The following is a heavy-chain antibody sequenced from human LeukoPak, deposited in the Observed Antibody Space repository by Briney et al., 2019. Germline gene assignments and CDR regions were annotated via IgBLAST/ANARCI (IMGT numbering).Heavy chain of an antibody. J-gene: IGHJ4*02. CDR1: GGTFSSYA. CDR3: ARRAGGYSHPYDY. D-gene: IGHD4-23*01. V-gene: IGHV1-69*13. Sequence: GASVKVSCKASGGTFSSYAISWVRQAPGQGLEWTGGIIPIFGTANYAQKFQGRVTITADESTSTAYMELSSLRSEDTAVYYCARRAGGYSHPYDYWGQGILVTVSS. CDR2: IIPIFGTA.